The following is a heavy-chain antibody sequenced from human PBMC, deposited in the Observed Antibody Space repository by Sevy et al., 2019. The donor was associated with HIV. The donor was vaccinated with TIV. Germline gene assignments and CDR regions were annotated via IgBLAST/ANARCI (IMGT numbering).Heavy chain of an antibody. CDR1: GFTFGSYA. J-gene: IGHJ3*01. D-gene: IGHD6-6*01. V-gene: IGHV3-30-3*01. CDR3: ARERDRQAPNV. CDR2: ISYDGSRK. Sequence: GGSLRLSCAASGFTFGSYAMHWVRQAPGKGLEWLAFISYDGSRKYYADSVKGRFTISRDNSKNTLFMQVNSLRAEDTALYYCARERDRQAPNVWGQGTMVTVSS.